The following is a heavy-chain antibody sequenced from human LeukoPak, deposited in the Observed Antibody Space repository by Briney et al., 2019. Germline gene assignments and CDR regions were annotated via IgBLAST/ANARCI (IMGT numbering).Heavy chain of an antibody. Sequence: SVKVSCKASGGTFSSYSISWVRQAPGQGLEWMGGIIPIFGTANYAQKFQGRVTITADESTSTAYMELSSLRSEDTAVYYCARDQVDGYNSRYSRPQARNFDYWGQGTLVTVSS. D-gene: IGHD5-24*01. CDR1: GGTFSSYS. J-gene: IGHJ4*02. V-gene: IGHV1-69*13. CDR2: IIPIFGTA. CDR3: ARDQVDGYNSRYSRPQARNFDY.